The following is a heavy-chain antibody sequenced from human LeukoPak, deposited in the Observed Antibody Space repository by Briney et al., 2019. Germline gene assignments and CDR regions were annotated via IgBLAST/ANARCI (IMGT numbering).Heavy chain of an antibody. Sequence: SVKVSCKASGGTFSSYAISWVRQAPGQGLEWMGGIIPIFGTGNCAQKFQGRVTITADEYTNTVFMELSSLRSEDTAVYYCARRACGGDCHSSYYYYYGMDVWGQGTTVTVAS. V-gene: IGHV1-69*13. CDR1: GGTFSSYA. D-gene: IGHD2-21*02. J-gene: IGHJ6*02. CDR2: IIPIFGTG. CDR3: ARRACGGDCHSSYYYYYGMDV.